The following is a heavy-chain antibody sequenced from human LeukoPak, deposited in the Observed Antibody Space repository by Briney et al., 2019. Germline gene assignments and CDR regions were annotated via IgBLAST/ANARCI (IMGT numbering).Heavy chain of an antibody. J-gene: IGHJ6*03. Sequence: GGSLRLSCDASGFRFSAYGMSWVRQAPGQGLEWVSGLSANGSVTFYARSVRGRFTISRDNSKNTLHLQMSSLRAGDTAVYYCAKGSKLVVITRDHYMAVWGKGTTVTISS. CDR2: LSANGSVT. D-gene: IGHD3-22*01. CDR1: GFRFSAYG. CDR3: AKGSKLVVITRDHYMAV. V-gene: IGHV3-23*01.